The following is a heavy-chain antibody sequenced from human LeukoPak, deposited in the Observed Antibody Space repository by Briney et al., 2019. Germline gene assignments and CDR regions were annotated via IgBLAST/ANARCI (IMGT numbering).Heavy chain of an antibody. CDR2: IIPIFGTA. CDR3: ARGGSVDFWSGYYTRYYGMDV. CDR1: GGTSSSYA. D-gene: IGHD3-3*01. V-gene: IGHV1-69*01. J-gene: IGHJ6*02. Sequence: GSSVKVSCKASGGTSSSYAISWVRQAPGQGLEWMGGIIPIFGTANYAQKFQGRVTITADESTSTAYMELSSLRSEDTAVYYCARGGSVDFWSGYYTRYYGMDVWGQGTTVTVSS.